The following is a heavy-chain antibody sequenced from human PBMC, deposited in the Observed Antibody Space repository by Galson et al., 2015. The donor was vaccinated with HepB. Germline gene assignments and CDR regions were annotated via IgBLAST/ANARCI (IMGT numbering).Heavy chain of an antibody. CDR2: IRSKASNYAT. CDR1: GFTFSGSA. V-gene: IGHV3-73*01. Sequence: SLRLSCAASGFTFSGSAIHWVRQASGKGLEWVGRIRSKASNYATAYAAALKGRFTISRDDSKNTAYLHMIGLKTEDTAVYYCTRQGDFSGYSSSWGQGTLVTVSS. CDR3: TRQGDFSGYSSS. J-gene: IGHJ4*02. D-gene: IGHD6-19*01.